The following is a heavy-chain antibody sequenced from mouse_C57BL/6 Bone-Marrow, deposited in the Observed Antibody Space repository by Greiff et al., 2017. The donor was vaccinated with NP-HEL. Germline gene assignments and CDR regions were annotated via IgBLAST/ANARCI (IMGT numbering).Heavy chain of an antibody. CDR3: ARGYYYGDDY. V-gene: IGHV1-76*01. CDR2: IYPGSGNT. J-gene: IGHJ2*01. CDR1: GYTFTDYY. Sequence: VQLQQSGAELVRPGASVKLSCKASGYTFTDYYINWVKQRPGQGLEWIARIYPGSGNTYYNEKFKGKATLTAETSSSTAYMQLSSLTSEDSAVYFCARGYYYGDDYWGQGTTLTVSS. D-gene: IGHD1-1*01.